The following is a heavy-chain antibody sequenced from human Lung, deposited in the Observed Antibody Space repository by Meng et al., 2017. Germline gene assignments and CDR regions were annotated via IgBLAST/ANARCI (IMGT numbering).Heavy chain of an antibody. Sequence: EEQLVGTGGCLIKPGKSLRISCAASGFTVSGNYMTWVRQAPGKGLEWVSLIYGDGSTLYADSVKGRFTISRDNSKNTVYLQMNSLRVEDTAVYHCAGRVMGAAAYDFWGQGTLVTVSS. V-gene: IGHV3-53*02. D-gene: IGHD6-13*01. CDR1: GFTVSGNY. CDR3: AGRVMGAAAYDF. J-gene: IGHJ4*02. CDR2: IYGDGST.